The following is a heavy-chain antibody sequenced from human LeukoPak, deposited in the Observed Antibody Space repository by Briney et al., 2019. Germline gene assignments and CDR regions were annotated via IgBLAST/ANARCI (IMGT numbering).Heavy chain of an antibody. D-gene: IGHD3-16*02. V-gene: IGHV4-34*01. CDR2: INHSGST. CDR1: GGSFSGYY. Sequence: SETLSLTCTVYGGSFSGYYWSWILQPPGKGLEWIGEINHSGSTNYNPSLKSRVTISVDTSKNQFSLKLSSVTAADTAVYYCARGSYDYVWGSYRPHFDYWGQGTLVTVSS. J-gene: IGHJ4*02. CDR3: ARGSYDYVWGSYRPHFDY.